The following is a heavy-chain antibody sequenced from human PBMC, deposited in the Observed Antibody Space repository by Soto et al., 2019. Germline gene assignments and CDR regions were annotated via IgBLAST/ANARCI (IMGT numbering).Heavy chain of an antibody. J-gene: IGHJ3*02. CDR3: ARRPMVRGVMIYGAFDI. Sequence: SETLSLTCTVSGGSISSGGYYWSWIRQHPGKGLEWIGYIYYSGSTYYNPSLKSRVTISVDTSKNQFSLKLSSVTAADTAVYYCARRPMVRGVMIYGAFDIWGQGTMVTVSS. CDR1: GGSISSGGYY. D-gene: IGHD3-10*01. CDR2: IYYSGST. V-gene: IGHV4-31*03.